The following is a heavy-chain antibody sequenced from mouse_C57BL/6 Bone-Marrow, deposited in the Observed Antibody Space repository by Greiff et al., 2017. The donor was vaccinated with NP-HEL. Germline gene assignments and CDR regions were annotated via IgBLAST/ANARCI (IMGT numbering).Heavy chain of an antibody. V-gene: IGHV1-69*01. CDR1: GYTFTSYW. CDR2: IDPSDSYT. D-gene: IGHD1-1*01. J-gene: IGHJ2*01. CDR3: ARWGLFITTDYFDY. Sequence: VQLQQSGAELVMPGASVKLSCKASGYTFTSYWMHWVKQRPGQGLEWIGEIDPSDSYTNYNQKFKGKSTLTVDKSSSTAYMQLSSLTSEDSAVYYCARWGLFITTDYFDYWGQGTTLTVSS.